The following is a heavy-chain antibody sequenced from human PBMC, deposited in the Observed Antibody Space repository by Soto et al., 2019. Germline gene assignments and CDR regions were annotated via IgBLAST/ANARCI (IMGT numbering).Heavy chain of an antibody. CDR1: GGSISSSSYY. Sequence: QLQLQESGPGLVKPSETLSLTCTVSGGSISSSSYYWGWIRQPPGKGLEWIGSIYYSGSTYYNPSLKSRVTISVDTSKNQFSLKLSSVTAADTAVYYCARHVARGSGSCWFDPWGQGTLVTVSS. D-gene: IGHD3-10*01. CDR3: ARHVARGSGSCWFDP. V-gene: IGHV4-39*01. CDR2: IYYSGST. J-gene: IGHJ5*02.